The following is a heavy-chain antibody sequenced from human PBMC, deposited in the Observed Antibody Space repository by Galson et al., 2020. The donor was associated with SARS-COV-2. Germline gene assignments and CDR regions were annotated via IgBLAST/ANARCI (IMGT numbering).Heavy chain of an antibody. V-gene: IGHV3-7*01. CDR2: IKGDGSET. CDR3: SREGWQGGY. D-gene: IGHD6-19*01. J-gene: IGHJ4*02. Sequence: GSLRLSCEDSGLTFNAFWMSWFRQAPGKGLEWVDNIKGDGSETNYADFVKGRFSISRDNAANSLYLQMNSLRVEDSAVYYCSREGWQGGYWGQGTRVTVSS. CDR1: GLTFNAFW.